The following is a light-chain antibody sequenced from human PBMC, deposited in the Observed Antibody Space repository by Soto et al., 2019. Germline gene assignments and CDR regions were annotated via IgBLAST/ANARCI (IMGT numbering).Light chain of an antibody. CDR1: QSVSSN. CDR2: DSS. V-gene: IGKV3-15*01. Sequence: EIVMTQSPATLSVSPGERATLSCRASQSVSSNLAWYQQRPGQAPRLLIYDSSTRATGIPARFSGSGSGTEFTFTNSSLQSEDFAVYYCQKYNNGPPWTFGQGTKVEIK. J-gene: IGKJ1*01. CDR3: QKYNNGPPWT.